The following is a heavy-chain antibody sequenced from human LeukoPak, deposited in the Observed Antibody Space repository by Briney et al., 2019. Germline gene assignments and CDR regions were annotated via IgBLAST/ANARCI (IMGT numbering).Heavy chain of an antibody. CDR3: ATYLDGDYLNY. Sequence: ASVKVSCKASGYTFTSYGISWVRQAPGQGLEWMGWISAYNGNTNYAQKLQARVTMTTDTSTSTAYMELRSLRSDDTAVYYCATYLDGDYLNYWGQGTLVTVSS. D-gene: IGHD2-8*01. CDR1: GYTFTSYG. CDR2: ISAYNGNT. V-gene: IGHV1-18*01. J-gene: IGHJ4*02.